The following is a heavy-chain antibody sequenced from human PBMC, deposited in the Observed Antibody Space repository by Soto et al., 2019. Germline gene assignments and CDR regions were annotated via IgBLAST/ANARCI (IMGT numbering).Heavy chain of an antibody. CDR3: ARAIFYYGSGSYIGNYYHYYMDV. Sequence: GASVKVSCKASGGTFSSYTISWVRQAPGQGLERMGRIIPILGIANYAQKFQGRVTITADKSTSTAYMELSSLRSEDTAVYYCARAIFYYGSGSYIGNYYHYYMDVWGKGTTVTVSS. CDR2: IIPILGIA. V-gene: IGHV1-69*02. J-gene: IGHJ6*03. D-gene: IGHD3-10*01. CDR1: GGTFSSYT.